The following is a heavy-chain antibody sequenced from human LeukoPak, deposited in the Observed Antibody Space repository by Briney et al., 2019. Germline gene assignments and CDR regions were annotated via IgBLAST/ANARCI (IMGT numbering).Heavy chain of an antibody. CDR3: AKKYSSGRRPYDYYMDV. D-gene: IGHD6-19*01. V-gene: IGHV3-30*02. Sequence: GGSLRLSCAASGFTFSSYGMNWVRQAPGKGLEWVAFIRYDGSDKYYADSMKGRFTVSRDNSKNMVYLQMNSLRAEDTAVYYCAKKYSSGRRPYDYYMDVWGKGTTVIVSS. CDR2: IRYDGSDK. CDR1: GFTFSSYG. J-gene: IGHJ6*03.